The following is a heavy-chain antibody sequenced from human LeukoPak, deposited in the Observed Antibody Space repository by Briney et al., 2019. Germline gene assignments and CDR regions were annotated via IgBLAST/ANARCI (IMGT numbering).Heavy chain of an antibody. D-gene: IGHD2-15*01. CDR3: GRPCGYCSGGICEGSFHL. Sequence: GESLQSSCSGSGYTFTTYWIGWVRQMPGKGLEWMGIIYPGDSDTRYTPSFQGQVTISADTSITTAYLHWSSLKASDTAMYYCGRPCGYCSGGICEGSFHLWGQGPTDSVS. CDR2: IYPGDSDT. V-gene: IGHV5-51*01. J-gene: IGHJ3*01. CDR1: GYTFTTYW.